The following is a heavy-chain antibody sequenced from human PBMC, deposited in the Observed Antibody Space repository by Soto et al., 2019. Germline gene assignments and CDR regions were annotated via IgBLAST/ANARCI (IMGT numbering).Heavy chain of an antibody. CDR3: ARLKRHGTYGMDV. J-gene: IGHJ6*02. V-gene: IGHV1-69*13. CDR1: GGSFTYT. Sequence: SVKVSCKASGGSFTYTLSWVRQAPGQGLEWMGGIIPIFGTANYAQKFQGRVTITADESTKTAYMELSTLGSEDKAVYYCARLKRHGTYGMDVWGQGTTVTVSS. CDR2: IIPIFGTA.